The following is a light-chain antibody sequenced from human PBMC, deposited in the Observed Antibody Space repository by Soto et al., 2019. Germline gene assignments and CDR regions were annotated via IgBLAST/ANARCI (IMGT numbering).Light chain of an antibody. Sequence: QSALTQPPSVSGSPGQSVTISCTGTSSDIGLYNRVSWYQQPPGTAPKLMIYEVSNRPSGVPDRFSGSKSGNTASLTISGLQAEDEADYYCSLYRSSTTLVFGTGTKVTVL. V-gene: IGLV2-18*01. CDR3: SLYRSSTTLV. CDR1: SSDIGLYNR. J-gene: IGLJ1*01. CDR2: EVS.